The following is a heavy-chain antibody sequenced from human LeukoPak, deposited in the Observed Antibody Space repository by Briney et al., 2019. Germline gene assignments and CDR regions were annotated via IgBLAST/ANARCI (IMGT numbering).Heavy chain of an antibody. CDR2: ISGSGGST. CDR3: AKETSMIVVVITTDWYFDL. Sequence: VGSLRLSCAASGFTFSSYAMSWVRQAPGKGLEWVSAISGSGGSTYYADSVKGRFTISRDNSKNTLYLQMNSLRAEDTAVYYCAKETSMIVVVITTDWYFDLWGRGTLVTVSS. V-gene: IGHV3-23*01. CDR1: GFTFSSYA. J-gene: IGHJ2*01. D-gene: IGHD3-22*01.